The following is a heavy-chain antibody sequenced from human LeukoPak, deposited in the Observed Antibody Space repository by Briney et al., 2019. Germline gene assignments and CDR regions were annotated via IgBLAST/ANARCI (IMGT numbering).Heavy chain of an antibody. CDR1: GGSFSGYY. CDR2: INHSGST. D-gene: IGHD3-3*01. Sequence: SETLSLTCAVYGGSFSGYYWSWIRQPPGKGLEWIGEINHSGSTNYNPSLKSRVTISVDTSKNQFSLKLSSVTAADTAVYYCARRAIRFFHFDYWGQGTLVTVSS. V-gene: IGHV4-34*01. J-gene: IGHJ4*02. CDR3: ARRAIRFFHFDY.